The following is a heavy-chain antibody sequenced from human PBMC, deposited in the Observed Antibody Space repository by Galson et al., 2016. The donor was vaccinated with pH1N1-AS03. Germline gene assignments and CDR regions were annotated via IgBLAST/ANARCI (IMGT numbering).Heavy chain of an antibody. J-gene: IGHJ4*02. Sequence: ETLSLTCNVSGDSVTNSYWSWIRQSPGKGLEWIGHRFYSLSPDYNPSLKSRVSILVDTSKNQFSLKLMSVSAADTAVYFCAIGAGLEGSLNFWGPGTLVTVSS. CDR1: GDSVTNSY. D-gene: IGHD1-26*01. CDR3: AIGAGLEGSLNF. CDR2: RFYSLSP. V-gene: IGHV4-59*02.